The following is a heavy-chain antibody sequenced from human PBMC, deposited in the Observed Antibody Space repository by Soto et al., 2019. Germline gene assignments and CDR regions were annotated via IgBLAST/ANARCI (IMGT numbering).Heavy chain of an antibody. V-gene: IGHV4-59*12. Sequence: SETLSLTCTVSGGSISSYYWSWIRQPPGKGLEWIGYTYYSGSTNYNPSLKSRVTISVDTSKNQFSLKLSSVTAEDTAVYYCARGLTGAQWLRYYYYYGMHVWGQGTTVTVSS. CDR1: GGSISSYY. D-gene: IGHD5-12*01. CDR2: TYYSGST. CDR3: ARGLTGAQWLRYYYYYGMHV. J-gene: IGHJ6*02.